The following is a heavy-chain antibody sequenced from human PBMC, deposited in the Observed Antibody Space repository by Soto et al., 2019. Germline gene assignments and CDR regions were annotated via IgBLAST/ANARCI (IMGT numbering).Heavy chain of an antibody. CDR2: ISYDGSNK. V-gene: IGHV3-30-3*01. CDR3: ARDPLYYDILTGYYGHFDY. CDR1: GFTFSSYA. Sequence: GGSLRLSCAASGFTFSSYAMHWVRQAPGKGLEWVAVISYDGSNKYYADSVKGRLTISRENSKNTLYLQMNSLRAEDTAVYYCARDPLYYDILTGYYGHFDYWGQGTLVTVSS. J-gene: IGHJ4*02. D-gene: IGHD3-9*01.